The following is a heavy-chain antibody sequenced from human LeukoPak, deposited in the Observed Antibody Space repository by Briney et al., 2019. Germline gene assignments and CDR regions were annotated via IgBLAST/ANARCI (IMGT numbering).Heavy chain of an antibody. V-gene: IGHV1-69*05. D-gene: IGHD5-24*01. CDR2: IIPIFGTA. CDR1: GDTFSRCS. Sequence: ASVKVSCKASGDTFSRCSISWVRQAPGQGLEWVGGIIPIFGTANYPRKLQGRVTITTDESTRTAYMELSSLRSEDTAVYYCATHLDGYNFIFDYWGQGTPVTVSS. CDR3: ATHLDGYNFIFDY. J-gene: IGHJ4*02.